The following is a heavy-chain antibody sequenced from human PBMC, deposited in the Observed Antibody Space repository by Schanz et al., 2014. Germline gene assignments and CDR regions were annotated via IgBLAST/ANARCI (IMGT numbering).Heavy chain of an antibody. Sequence: QVQLVQSEAEVKKPGSSVKVSCKASGGTFSSYTISWVRQAPGQGLEWMGRIIPILGIANYAQQFQGRVTFTADKSTSTAYMELSSLRYEDTALYYCARGTMPGTFDIWGQWTILTVSS. CDR3: ARGTMPGTFDI. CDR1: GGTFSSYT. CDR2: IIPILGIA. V-gene: IGHV1-69*02. J-gene: IGHJ3*02. D-gene: IGHD2-2*01.